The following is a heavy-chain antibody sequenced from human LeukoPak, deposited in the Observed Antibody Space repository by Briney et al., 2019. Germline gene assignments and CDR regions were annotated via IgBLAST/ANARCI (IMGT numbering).Heavy chain of an antibody. CDR1: GFTFSNYH. CDR3: ARVWQDYSNADY. CDR2: INSWSSLI. V-gene: IGHV3-48*01. Sequence: PGGSLRLSCAASGFTFSNYHMNWVRQAPGKGLEWVSYINSWSSLIYCADSVKGRFAISRDNAKSSLYLQMNSLTAEDTAVYYCARVWQDYSNADYWGQGTLVTVSS. J-gene: IGHJ4*02. D-gene: IGHD4-11*01.